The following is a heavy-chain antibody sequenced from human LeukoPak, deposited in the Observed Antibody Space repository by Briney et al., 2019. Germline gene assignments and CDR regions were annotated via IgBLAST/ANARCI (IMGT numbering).Heavy chain of an antibody. CDR2: ISSSADIV. Sequence: PGGSLRLSCATSGFTFSEYYMSWIRQAPGKGLEWVSDISSSADIVSCGESVRGRFTISRDNGDNSLFLQMNSLRPDDTAVYFCARETVAGTFDYWSQGTLVTVSS. CDR3: ARETVAGTFDY. V-gene: IGHV3-11*01. D-gene: IGHD6-19*01. CDR1: GFTFSEYY. J-gene: IGHJ4*02.